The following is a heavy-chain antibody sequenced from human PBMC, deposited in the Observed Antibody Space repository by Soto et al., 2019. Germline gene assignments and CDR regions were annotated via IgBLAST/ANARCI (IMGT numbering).Heavy chain of an antibody. Sequence: QLQLQESGPGLVKPSETLSLTCTVSGGSISSSSYYWGWIRQPPGKGLEWIGSIYYSGSTYYNPSLKSRVTISVDTSKNQFSLKLSSVTAADTAVYYCARSSIAARRGWFDPWGQGTLVTVSS. J-gene: IGHJ5*02. CDR3: ARSSIAARRGWFDP. D-gene: IGHD6-6*01. CDR2: IYYSGST. V-gene: IGHV4-39*01. CDR1: GGSISSSSYY.